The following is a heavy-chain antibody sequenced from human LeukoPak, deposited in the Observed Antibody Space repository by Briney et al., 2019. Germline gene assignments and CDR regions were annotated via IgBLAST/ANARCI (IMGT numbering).Heavy chain of an antibody. CDR1: GYTFTKYF. CDR2: INPNDGGT. CDR3: ARDDYGDLQYFEN. D-gene: IGHD4-17*01. V-gene: IGHV1-2*02. Sequence: ASVKVSCKACGYTFTKYFLHWMRQAPGQGLEWMGWINPNDGGTRYAQRFQGRVTMTRDTSISTAYLEVSRLTSDDTAVYYCARDDYGDLQYFENWGQGTLVTVSS. J-gene: IGHJ4*02.